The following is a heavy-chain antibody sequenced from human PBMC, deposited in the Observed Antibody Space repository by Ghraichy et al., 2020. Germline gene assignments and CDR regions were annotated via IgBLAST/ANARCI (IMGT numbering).Heavy chain of an antibody. Sequence: SETLSLTFAVSGGSFSGPYWSWVRQPPGKGLEWIGEIIHTGSSNSNPSLTSRVTMSVDTSKNQFSLNLTSVTAADTAVYYCARGGVGYCTSTTCYRYYFGMDVWGQGTTVTVSS. CDR3: ARGGVGYCTSTTCYRYYFGMDV. V-gene: IGHV4-34*01. D-gene: IGHD2-2*02. CDR2: IIHTGSS. CDR1: GGSFSGPY. J-gene: IGHJ6*02.